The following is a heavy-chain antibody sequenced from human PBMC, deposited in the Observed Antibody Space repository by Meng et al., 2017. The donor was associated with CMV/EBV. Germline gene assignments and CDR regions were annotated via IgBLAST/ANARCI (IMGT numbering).Heavy chain of an antibody. J-gene: IGHJ6*02. CDR3: ARGMTTDYYYYGMDV. CDR1: GYTFTGYY. CDR2: INPNSGGT. D-gene: IGHD4-11*01. Sequence: ASVTVSCKASGYTFTGYYMHWVRQAPGQGLEWMGWINPNSGGTNYAQKFQGRVTMTRDTSISTAYMELSRLRADDTAVYYCARGMTTDYYYYGMDVWGQGTTVTVSS. V-gene: IGHV1-2*02.